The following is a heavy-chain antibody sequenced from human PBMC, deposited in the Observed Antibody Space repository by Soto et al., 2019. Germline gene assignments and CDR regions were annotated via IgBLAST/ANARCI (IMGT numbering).Heavy chain of an antibody. D-gene: IGHD2-2*01. CDR3: ASVRRLGYCSSTSCRRYYFDY. CDR1: GGSFSGYY. V-gene: IGHV4-34*01. Sequence: SETLSLTCAVYGGSFSGYYWSWIRQPPGKGLEWIGEINHSGSTNYNPSLKSRVTTSVDTSKNQFSLKLSSVTAADTAVYYCASVRRLGYCSSTSCRRYYFDYWGQGTLVTVSS. J-gene: IGHJ4*02. CDR2: INHSGST.